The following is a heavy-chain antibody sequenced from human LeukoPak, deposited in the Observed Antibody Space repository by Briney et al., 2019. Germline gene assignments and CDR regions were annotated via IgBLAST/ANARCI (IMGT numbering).Heavy chain of an antibody. D-gene: IGHD3-10*01. CDR2: INPNSGGT. Sequence: ASVKVSCKASGYTFTGYYMHWVRQAPGQGLEWMGWINPNSGGTSYAQKFQGRVTMTRDTSISTAYMELSRLRSDDTAVYYCARDPTVPYYFDYWGQGTLVTVSS. V-gene: IGHV1-2*02. J-gene: IGHJ4*02. CDR1: GYTFTGYY. CDR3: ARDPTVPYYFDY.